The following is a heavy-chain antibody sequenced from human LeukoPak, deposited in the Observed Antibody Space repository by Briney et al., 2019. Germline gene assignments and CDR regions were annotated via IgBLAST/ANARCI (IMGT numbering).Heavy chain of an antibody. V-gene: IGHV3-74*01. D-gene: IGHD3-10*01. J-gene: IGHJ5*02. CDR1: GFTFSSYW. Sequence: GGSLRLSCAASGFTFSSYWMHWVRQVPGKGLVWVSRICDDGSSTAYADSVKGRFTISRDNAKNTLYLQMNSLGAEDTAVYYCARASRGNWFDPWGQGTLVTVSS. CDR3: ARASRGNWFDP. CDR2: ICDDGSST.